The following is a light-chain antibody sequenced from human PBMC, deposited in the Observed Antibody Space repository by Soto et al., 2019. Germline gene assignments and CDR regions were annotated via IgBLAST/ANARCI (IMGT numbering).Light chain of an antibody. J-gene: IGKJ5*01. CDR2: AAS. CDR3: QQDGDSPIT. CDR1: KSVSSSH. V-gene: IGKV3-20*01. Sequence: EIALTQSPGTRALSPGERATLSCMASKSVSSSHLAWYQHKPGQAPRLLIYAASSRATGSPDRFSGGGSGTDFTLTISRLEPEDFAVYYCQQDGDSPITFGQGTRLEIK.